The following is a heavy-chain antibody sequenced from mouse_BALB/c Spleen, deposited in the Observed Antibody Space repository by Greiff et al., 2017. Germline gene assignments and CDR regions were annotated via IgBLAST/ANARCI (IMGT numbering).Heavy chain of an antibody. CDR3: APAYGKDAMDY. CDR2: IWSGGST. CDR1: DFSLTSYG. Sequence: QVQLQQSGPGLVQPSQSLSITCTASDFSLTSYGVHWVRQSPGKGLEWLGVIWSGGSTDYNAAFISRLSISKDNSKSQAFFKMNSLQANDTAIYYCAPAYGKDAMDYWGQGTSVTVSS. D-gene: IGHD2-1*01. J-gene: IGHJ4*01. V-gene: IGHV2-2*02.